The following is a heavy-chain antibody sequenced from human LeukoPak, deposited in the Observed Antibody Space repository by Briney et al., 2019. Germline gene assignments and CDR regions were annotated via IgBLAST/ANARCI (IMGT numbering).Heavy chain of an antibody. D-gene: IGHD3-10*01. CDR2: ISYTGST. J-gene: IGHJ5*02. CDR3: ARDDYRGVTNFDP. V-gene: IGHV4-59*01. CDR1: GGSISPYF. Sequence: SETLSLTCTVSGGSISPYFWSWMRQTPGKGLEWIGYISYTGSTNYNPALKSRVTISVDTSKSQFSLQLTSVTAADTAVYYCARDDYRGVTNFDPWGQGTLVTVSS.